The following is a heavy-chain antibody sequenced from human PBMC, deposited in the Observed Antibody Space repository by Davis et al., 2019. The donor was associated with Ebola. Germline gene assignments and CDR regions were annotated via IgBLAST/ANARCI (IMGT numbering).Heavy chain of an antibody. CDR2: ISGSGGST. D-gene: IGHD6-13*01. CDR3: AKASMAAAAAWFDP. J-gene: IGHJ5*02. CDR1: GFTFSSYA. V-gene: IGHV3-23*01. Sequence: GESLKISCAASGFTFSSYAMSWVRQAPGKGLEWVSAISGSGGSTYYADSVKGRFTISRDNSKNTLYLQMNSLRAEDTAVYYCAKASMAAAAAWFDPWGQGTLVTVSS.